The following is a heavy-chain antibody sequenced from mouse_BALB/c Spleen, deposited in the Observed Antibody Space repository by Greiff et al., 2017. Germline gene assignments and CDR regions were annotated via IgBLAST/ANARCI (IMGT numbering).Heavy chain of an antibody. Sequence: QVQLKQPGAELVKPGASVKLSCKASGYTFTSYWMHWVKQRPGQGLEWIGEINPSNGRTNYNEKFKSKATLTVDKSSSTAYMQLSSLTSEDSAVYYCARSVTTPDYWGQGTTLTVSS. CDR1: GYTFTSYW. V-gene: IGHV1S81*02. D-gene: IGHD2-3*01. CDR2: INPSNGRT. CDR3: ARSVTTPDY. J-gene: IGHJ2*01.